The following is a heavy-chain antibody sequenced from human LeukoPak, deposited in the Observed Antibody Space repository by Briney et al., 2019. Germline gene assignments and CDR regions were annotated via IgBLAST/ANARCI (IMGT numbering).Heavy chain of an antibody. Sequence: GESLKISCKGSGYSFTNYWIGWVRQMPGKGLEWMGIIYPGDSDTRYSPSFQGQVTISADKSISTAYLQWSSLKASDTAMYYCARPKFPGAFGEEWLFPYFDYWGQGTLVTVSS. CDR2: IYPGDSDT. CDR3: ARPKFPGAFGEEWLFPYFDY. J-gene: IGHJ4*02. V-gene: IGHV5-51*01. CDR1: GYSFTNYW. D-gene: IGHD3-3*01.